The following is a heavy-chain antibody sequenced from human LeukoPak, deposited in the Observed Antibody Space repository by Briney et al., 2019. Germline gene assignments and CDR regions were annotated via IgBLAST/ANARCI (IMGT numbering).Heavy chain of an antibody. CDR1: GFTFTTYW. CDR2: IKQDGSEK. Sequence: GGSLRLSCAASGFTFTTYWMTWVRQAPGKGLEWVANIKQDGSEKYYVDSEKGRFTISRDNAKNSLYLQMNSLRAEDTAVYYCARVFGWYFSNRAFDIWGQGTMVTVSS. J-gene: IGHJ3*02. V-gene: IGHV3-7*01. CDR3: ARVFGWYFSNRAFDI. D-gene: IGHD6-19*01.